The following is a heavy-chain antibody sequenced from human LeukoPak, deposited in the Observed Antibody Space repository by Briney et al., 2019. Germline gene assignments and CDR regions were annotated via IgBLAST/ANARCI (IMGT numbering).Heavy chain of an antibody. V-gene: IGHV1-18*01. J-gene: IGHJ4*02. D-gene: IGHD2-15*01. CDR3: ARGSVVVAATFDY. CDR1: GYTLTSYG. Sequence: GASVKVSCKASGYTLTSYGISWVRQAPGQGLEGVGWISHCNGNTNYAQKLRGRVTMTTDTSTSTAYMELRSLRSDDTAVYYCARGSVVVAATFDYWGQGTLVTVSS. CDR2: ISHCNGNT.